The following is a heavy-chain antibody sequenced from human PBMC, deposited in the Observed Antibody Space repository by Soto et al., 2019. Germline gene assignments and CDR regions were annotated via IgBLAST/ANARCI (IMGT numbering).Heavy chain of an antibody. CDR3: ARAEEDYGDVDYFDY. CDR1: GFTFSKYW. CDR2: IKQDGSEK. J-gene: IGHJ4*02. Sequence: EVQLVESGGGLVQPGGSLRLSCAASGFTFSKYWMSWVRQAPGKGLEWVANIKQDGSEKYYVDSVKGRFTISRDNAKISLYLQMNILRVEDTAVYYCARAEEDYGDVDYFDYWGQGTLVTVSS. D-gene: IGHD4-17*01. V-gene: IGHV3-7*05.